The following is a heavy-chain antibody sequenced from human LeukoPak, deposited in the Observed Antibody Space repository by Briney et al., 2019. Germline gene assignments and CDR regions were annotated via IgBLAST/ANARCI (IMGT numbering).Heavy chain of an antibody. CDR1: GFTFSDYD. V-gene: IGHV3-21*01. J-gene: IGHJ5*02. CDR3: ALDAREGRGYGYEAGWFDP. CDR2: ISSSSIYV. Sequence: PGGSLRLSCAASGFTFSDYDMNWVRQAPGKGLEWVSSISSSSIYVCYADSVKGRYTISRDNAKNSLYLQMNSLRAEDTAIYYSALDAREGRGYGYEAGWFDPWGQGTLVAVSS. D-gene: IGHD5-18*01.